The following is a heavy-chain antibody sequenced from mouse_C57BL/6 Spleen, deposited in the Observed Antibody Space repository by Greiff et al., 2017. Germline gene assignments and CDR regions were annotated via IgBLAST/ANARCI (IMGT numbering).Heavy chain of an antibody. D-gene: IGHD3-2*02. CDR3: ARTAQAAWFAY. CDR1: GFTFSDYG. CDR2: ISSGSSTI. V-gene: IGHV5-17*01. Sequence: EVKLVESGGGLVKPGGSLKLSCAASGFTFSDYGMHWVRQAPEKGLEWVAYISSGSSTIYYADTVKGRFTISRDNAKTTLFLQMTSLRSEDTAMYYCARTAQAAWFAYWGQGTLVTVSA. J-gene: IGHJ3*01.